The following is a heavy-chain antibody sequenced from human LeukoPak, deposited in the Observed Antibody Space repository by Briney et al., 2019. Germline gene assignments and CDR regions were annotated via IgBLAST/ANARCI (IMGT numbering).Heavy chain of an antibody. CDR1: GFTFSTFA. CDR3: AKDTSSWYYRYFQH. J-gene: IGHJ1*01. CDR2: ISNDGGNK. D-gene: IGHD6-13*01. V-gene: IGHV3-30*18. Sequence: TGGSLRLSCAASGFTFSTFAMHWVRQAPGKGLEWVAVISNDGGNKHHADSVRGRFTISRDNSKNALYLQMNSLRPEDSAVYYCAKDTSSWYYRYFQHWGQGILVTVSS.